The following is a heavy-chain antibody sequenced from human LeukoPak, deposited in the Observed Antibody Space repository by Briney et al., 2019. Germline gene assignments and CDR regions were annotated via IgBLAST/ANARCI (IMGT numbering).Heavy chain of an antibody. Sequence: GGSLRLSCAASGFTFSSFEMNWVRQAPGKGLEWVSYISSSGSTIYYADSVKGRFTISRDNAKNSLYLQMNSLRAEDTAVYYCARDLGCTGGSCYSASDYWGQGTLVTVSS. CDR2: ISSSGSTI. D-gene: IGHD2-15*01. CDR3: ARDLGCTGGSCYSASDY. CDR1: GFTFSSFE. J-gene: IGHJ4*02. V-gene: IGHV3-48*03.